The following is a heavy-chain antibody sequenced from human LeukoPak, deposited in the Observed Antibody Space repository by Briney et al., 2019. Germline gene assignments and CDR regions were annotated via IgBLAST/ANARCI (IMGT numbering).Heavy chain of an antibody. CDR2: IYSGGRK. CDR3: ARASWISTADAVC. Sequence: GGSLRLSCAASGFTVSSNYMNWVRQAPWKGLEWVSVIYSGGRKYYADSVKGRCTLSRDISRNTVYLQLNNLRVEDTAIYYCARASWISTADAVCWGQGTQVTVSS. D-gene: IGHD2-2*03. J-gene: IGHJ4*02. CDR1: GFTVSSNY. V-gene: IGHV3-53*01.